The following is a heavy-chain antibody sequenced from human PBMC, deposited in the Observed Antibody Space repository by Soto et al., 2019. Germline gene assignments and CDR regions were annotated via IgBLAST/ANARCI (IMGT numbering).Heavy chain of an antibody. CDR2: ISGYNGNT. V-gene: IGHV1-18*01. CDR1: GYTFTSYY. D-gene: IGHD1-26*01. Sequence: ASVKVSCKASGYTFTSYYISWVRQAPGQGLEWMGWISGYNGNTNYVQKLQGRVTMTTDTSTSTAYMELTSLISEDTAVYYCARGTHSGAYLTDYWGQGTLVTVSS. J-gene: IGHJ4*02. CDR3: ARGTHSGAYLTDY.